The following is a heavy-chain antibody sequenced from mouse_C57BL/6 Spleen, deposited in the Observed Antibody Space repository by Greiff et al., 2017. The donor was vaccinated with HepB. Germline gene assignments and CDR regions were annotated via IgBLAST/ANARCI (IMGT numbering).Heavy chain of an antibody. Sequence: QVQLKQSGPGLVQPSQSLSITCTVSGFSLTSYGVHWVRQSPGKGLEWLGVIWSGGSTDYNAAFISRLSISKDNSKSQVFFKINSLKADDTAIYYCARSIYYYGSCAMDYWGQGTSVTVSS. J-gene: IGHJ4*01. CDR2: IWSGGST. CDR1: GFSLTSYG. D-gene: IGHD1-1*01. V-gene: IGHV2-2*01. CDR3: ARSIYYYGSCAMDY.